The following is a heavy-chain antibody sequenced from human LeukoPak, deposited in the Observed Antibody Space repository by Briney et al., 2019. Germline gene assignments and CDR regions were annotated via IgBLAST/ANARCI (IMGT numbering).Heavy chain of an antibody. CDR3: ARRRGGQFDWLLYVGEAFDI. D-gene: IGHD3-9*01. CDR2: IFATGRT. J-gene: IGHJ3*02. CDR1: SGSMSGYY. Sequence: SETLSLSCAVSSGSMSGYYWSWMRQPAGKALEWIGRIFATGRTTYNPSLKSRVTISVDTSKNQFSLKLTSVTAADTAVYYCARRRGGQFDWLLYVGEAFDIWGQGTMVTVPS. V-gene: IGHV4-4*07.